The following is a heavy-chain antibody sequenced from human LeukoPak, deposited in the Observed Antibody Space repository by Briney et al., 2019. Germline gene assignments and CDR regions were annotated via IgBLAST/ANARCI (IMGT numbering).Heavy chain of an antibody. CDR1: GYTFTSYG. V-gene: IGHV1-18*04. Sequence: GASVKVSCKASGYTFTSYGISWVRQAPGRGLEWMGWVSAYNGNTNYAQKLQGRVTMTTDTSTSTAYMELRSLRSDDTAVYYCASTERRYCYFQHWGQGTLVTVSS. J-gene: IGHJ1*01. CDR2: VSAYNGNT. D-gene: IGHD2-8*02. CDR3: ASTERRYCYFQH.